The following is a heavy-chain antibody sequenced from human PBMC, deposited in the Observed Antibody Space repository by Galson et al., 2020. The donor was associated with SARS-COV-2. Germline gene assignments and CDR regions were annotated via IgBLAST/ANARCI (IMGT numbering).Heavy chain of an antibody. J-gene: IGHJ3*02. CDR2: IRGSGYFI. Sequence: GESLKISCAASGFTFGTYSMNWVRQAPGKGPEWVSSIRGSGYFIYYADPVKGRFTTSRDNARSSLYLQMNSLRAEDTAVYYCARSAELPAYDAFDSWGQGTMVTVSS. D-gene: IGHD1-7*01. V-gene: IGHV3-21*01. CDR3: ARSAELPAYDAFDS. CDR1: GFTFGTYS.